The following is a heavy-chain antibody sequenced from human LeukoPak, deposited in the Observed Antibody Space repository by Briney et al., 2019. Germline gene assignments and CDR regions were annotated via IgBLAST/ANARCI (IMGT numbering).Heavy chain of an antibody. V-gene: IGHV4-59*01. J-gene: IGHJ4*02. CDR1: GGSFSDYN. CDR3: ARESAAAGVDY. CDR2: VYYSGST. D-gene: IGHD6-13*01. Sequence: SETLSLTCAVYGGSFSDYNWTWIRQPPGKGLEWIGNVYYSGSTNYNPSLKSRVTISLDRSKKQFSLNLNSLTAADTAVYYCARESAAAGVDYWGQGTLVTVSS.